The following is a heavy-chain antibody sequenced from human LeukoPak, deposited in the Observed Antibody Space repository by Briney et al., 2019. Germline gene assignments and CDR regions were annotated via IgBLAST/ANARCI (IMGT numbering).Heavy chain of an antibody. J-gene: IGHJ4*02. V-gene: IGHV6-1*01. CDR1: GDSVSSNSAA. CDR3: ARDSSGWRSIFDY. Sequence: SQTLSLTCAISGDSVSSNSAAWNWIRQSPSRGLEWLGRTYYRSKWYSDYAVTVKSPLTINPDTSKNQFSLQLNSVTPEDTAVCYCARDSSGWRSIFDYWGQGTLVSVSS. D-gene: IGHD6-19*01. CDR2: TYYRSKWYS.